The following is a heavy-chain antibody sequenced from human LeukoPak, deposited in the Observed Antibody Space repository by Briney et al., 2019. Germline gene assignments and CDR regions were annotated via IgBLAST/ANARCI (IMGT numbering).Heavy chain of an antibody. Sequence: GGSLRLSCAASGFTFSDYYMSWIRQAPGKGLEWVSYISSSGSTIYYADSANGRFTIFRDNSKNTLFLQMNSLRPDDTAIYYCAKDFGDYSGWILDHWGQGTLVTVST. D-gene: IGHD6-19*01. CDR1: GFTFSDYY. V-gene: IGHV3-11*04. CDR2: ISSSGSTI. J-gene: IGHJ4*02. CDR3: AKDFGDYSGWILDH.